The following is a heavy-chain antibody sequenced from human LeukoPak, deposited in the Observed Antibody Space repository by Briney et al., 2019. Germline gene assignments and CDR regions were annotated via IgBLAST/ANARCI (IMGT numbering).Heavy chain of an antibody. CDR1: GFTVITND. J-gene: IGHJ4*02. D-gene: IGHD1-14*01. CDR2: SDGNT. CDR3: ARGVEPLAANTLAY. Sequence: PGGSLRLSCAASGFTVITNDMYSDGNTKYADSVQGRFTISRDNSKNTLYLEMNSLSPDDTAVYYCARGVEPLAANTLAYWGQGTLVTVSS. V-gene: IGHV3-53*01.